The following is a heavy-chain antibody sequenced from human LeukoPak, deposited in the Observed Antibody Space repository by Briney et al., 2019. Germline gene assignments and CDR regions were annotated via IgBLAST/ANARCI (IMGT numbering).Heavy chain of an antibody. CDR2: IYTSGST. D-gene: IGHD3-10*01. Sequence: SCKASGYTFTSYGISWIRQPAGKGLEWIGRIYTSGSTNYNPSLKSRVTMSVDTSKNQFSLKLSSVTAADTAVYYCARDGAWFGELLSHYYYYGMDVWGQGTTVTVSS. V-gene: IGHV4-4*07. CDR1: GYTFTSYG. J-gene: IGHJ6*02. CDR3: ARDGAWFGELLSHYYYYGMDV.